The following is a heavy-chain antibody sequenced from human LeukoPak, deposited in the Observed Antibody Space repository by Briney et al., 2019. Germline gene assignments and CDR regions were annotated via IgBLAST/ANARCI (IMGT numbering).Heavy chain of an antibody. D-gene: IGHD6-13*01. CDR2: IWSDSTNK. J-gene: IGHJ6*02. V-gene: IGHV3-33*01. CDR1: GVTFSTYA. CDR3: AMLAGDGTYYYYGMDV. Sequence: PGGSLRLSCAASGVTFSTYAMHWVRQAPGKGLEWVAVIWSDSTNKYYADSVRGRFTISRDNSKNTLYLQMSCLRAEDTAMYYCAMLAGDGTYYYYGMDVWGQGTTVTVSS.